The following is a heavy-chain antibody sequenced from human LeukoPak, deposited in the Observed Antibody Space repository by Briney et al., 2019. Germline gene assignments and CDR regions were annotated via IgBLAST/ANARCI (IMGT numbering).Heavy chain of an antibody. CDR2: IYSGGST. CDR3: ARGRGIVVVPAADDAFGI. CDR1: GFTVSSNY. V-gene: IGHV3-53*01. J-gene: IGHJ3*02. D-gene: IGHD2-2*01. Sequence: GGSLRLSCAASGFTVSSNYMSWVRQAPGKGLEWVSVIYSGGSTYYADSVKGRFTISRDNSKNTLYLQMNSLRAEDTAVYYCARGRGIVVVPAADDAFGIWGQGTMVTVSS.